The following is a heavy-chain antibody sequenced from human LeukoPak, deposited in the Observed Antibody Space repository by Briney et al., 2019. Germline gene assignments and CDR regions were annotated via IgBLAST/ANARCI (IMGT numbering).Heavy chain of an antibody. V-gene: IGHV1-69*05. J-gene: IGHJ4*02. CDR3: ARGDSRDGYNPLDY. CDR1: GGTFSSYA. Sequence: SVKVSCKASGGTFSSYAISWVRQAPGQGLEWMGGIIPIFGAANYAQKFQGRVTITTDESTSTAYMELSSLRSEDTAVYYCARGDSRDGYNPLDYWGQGTLVTVSS. CDR2: IIPIFGAA. D-gene: IGHD5-24*01.